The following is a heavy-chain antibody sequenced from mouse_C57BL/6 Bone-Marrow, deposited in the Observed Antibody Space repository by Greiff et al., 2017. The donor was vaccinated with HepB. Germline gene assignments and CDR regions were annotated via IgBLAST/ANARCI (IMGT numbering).Heavy chain of an antibody. Sequence: QVHVKQSGAELARPGASVKLSCKASGYTFTSYGISWVKQRTGQGLEWIGEIYPRSGNTYYNEKFKGKATLTADKSSSTAYMELRSLTSEDSAVYFCARSPIYDGYYFDYWGQGTTLTVSS. J-gene: IGHJ2*01. CDR3: ARSPIYDGYYFDY. D-gene: IGHD2-3*01. CDR1: GYTFTSYG. V-gene: IGHV1-81*01. CDR2: IYPRSGNT.